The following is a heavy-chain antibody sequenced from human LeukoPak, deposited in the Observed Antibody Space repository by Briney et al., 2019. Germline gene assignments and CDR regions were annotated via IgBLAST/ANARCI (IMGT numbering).Heavy chain of an antibody. CDR2: IYYSGST. V-gene: IGHV4-59*01. Sequence: SETLSLTCTASGGSISSYYWSWIRQPPGKGLEWIGYIYYSGSTNYNPSLKSRVTISVDTSKNQFSLKLSSVTAADTAVCYCARAYTYYYDSSGYYFGYNWFDPWGQGTLVTVSS. CDR3: ARAYTYYYDSSGYYFGYNWFDP. J-gene: IGHJ5*02. D-gene: IGHD3-22*01. CDR1: GGSISSYY.